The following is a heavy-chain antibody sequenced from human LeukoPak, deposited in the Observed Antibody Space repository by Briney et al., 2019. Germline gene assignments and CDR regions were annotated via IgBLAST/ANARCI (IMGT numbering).Heavy chain of an antibody. D-gene: IGHD3-22*01. CDR2: IGGSDGT. J-gene: IGHJ6*03. CDR3: AKDSSSYDWGYMDV. Sequence: GRSLRLSCAASGFTFDDYAMHWVRQAPGKGLEWVSLIGGSDGTRYADSVKGRFTISRDNSKNTLYLEMNSLRAEDTAVYYCAKDSSSYDWGYMDVWGKGTTVTISS. CDR1: GFTFDDYA. V-gene: IGHV3-23*01.